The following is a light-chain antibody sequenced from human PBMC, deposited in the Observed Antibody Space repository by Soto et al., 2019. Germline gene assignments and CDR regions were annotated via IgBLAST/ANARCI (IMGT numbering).Light chain of an antibody. CDR3: LQHNNYPPT. J-gene: IGKJ1*01. Sequence: IQLTQSPSSLSASVGDRVTITCRASQDIAIYLAWYQQKPGEAPKLLIYAASTLYGGVPSRFSGSGSGTDFTLTISSLQPEDFATYFCLQHNNYPPTFGQGTKVDIK. V-gene: IGKV1-9*01. CDR2: AAS. CDR1: QDIAIY.